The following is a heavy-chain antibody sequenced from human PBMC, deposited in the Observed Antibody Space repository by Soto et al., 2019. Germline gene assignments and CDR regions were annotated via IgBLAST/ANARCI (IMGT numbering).Heavy chain of an antibody. CDR3: ARESTVTGGGCDY. D-gene: IGHD4-17*01. V-gene: IGHV3-33*01. J-gene: IGHJ4*02. Sequence: QVQLVESGGGVVQPGRSLRLSCAASGFTFSSYGMHWVRQAPGKGLEWVAVIWYDGSNKYYADSVKGRFTISRDNSKNTLYLQMNSLRDEATAVYYGARESTVTGGGCDYWGQGTLVTVSS. CDR1: GFTFSSYG. CDR2: IWYDGSNK.